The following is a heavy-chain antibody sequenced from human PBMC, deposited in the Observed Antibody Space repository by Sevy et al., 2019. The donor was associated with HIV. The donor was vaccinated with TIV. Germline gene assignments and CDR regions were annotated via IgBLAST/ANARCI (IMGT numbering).Heavy chain of an antibody. Sequence: SETLSLTCSVSGDSISSYFWHWVRQPAGKGLEWIGRIYDRGNSNYNRSLKSRVTRSVETSKNLLSLRLTSLTAADTAVNYWARGHRPGGLAADNWFNPWGQGTLVTVSS. CDR3: ARGHRPGGLAADNWFNP. J-gene: IGHJ5*02. CDR2: IYDRGNS. CDR1: GDSISSYF. V-gene: IGHV4-4*07. D-gene: IGHD6-13*01.